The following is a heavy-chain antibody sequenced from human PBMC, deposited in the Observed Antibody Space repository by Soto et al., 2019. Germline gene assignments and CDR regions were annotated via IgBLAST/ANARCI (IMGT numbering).Heavy chain of an antibody. D-gene: IGHD3-16*01. Sequence: SGPTLVNPTQTLTLTCTFSGFSLSTSGVGVGWNRQPPGKALEWLALIYWVDDKRYSPSLKSRLTITKDTSKNQVVLTMTNMDPVDTATYYCAHKGDGDRGFKYWGRGTLVTVSS. J-gene: IGHJ4*02. CDR3: AHKGDGDRGFKY. V-gene: IGHV2-5*02. CDR2: IYWVDDK. CDR1: GFSLSTSGVG.